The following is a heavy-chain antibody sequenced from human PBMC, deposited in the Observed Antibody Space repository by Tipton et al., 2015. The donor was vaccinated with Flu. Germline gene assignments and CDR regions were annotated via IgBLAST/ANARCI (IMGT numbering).Heavy chain of an antibody. V-gene: IGHV3-33*01. CDR3: ARAYKQWLARPPRVGGMDV. CDR2: IWYDGSNK. J-gene: IGHJ6*02. Sequence: SLRLSCAASGFTFSSYGMHWVRQAPGKGLEWVAVIWYDGSNKYYADSVKGRFTISRDNSKNTLYLQMNSLRAEDTAVYYCARAYKQWLARPPRVGGMDVWGQGTTVTVSS. D-gene: IGHD6-19*01. CDR1: GFTFSSYG.